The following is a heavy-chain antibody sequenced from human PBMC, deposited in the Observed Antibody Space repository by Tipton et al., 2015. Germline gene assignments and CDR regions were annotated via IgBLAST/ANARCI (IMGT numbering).Heavy chain of an antibody. CDR3: ARTTSGWYRSRYCGMDV. V-gene: IGHV4-31*03. D-gene: IGHD6-19*01. CDR1: GDFISSGSGGHY. CDR2: IYYSGST. J-gene: IGHJ6*02. Sequence: TLSLTCTVSGDFISSGSGGHYWSWIRQHPGKGLEWIGYIYYSGSTNYNPSLKSRVTISLDTSKNQFSLKLISVTAADTAVYYCARTTSGWYRSRYCGMDVWGQGTTVTVSS.